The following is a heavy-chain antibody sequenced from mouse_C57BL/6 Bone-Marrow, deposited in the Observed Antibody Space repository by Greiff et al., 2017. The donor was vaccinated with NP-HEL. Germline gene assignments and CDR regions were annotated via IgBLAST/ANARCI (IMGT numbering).Heavy chain of an antibody. V-gene: IGHV1-64*01. J-gene: IGHJ4*01. Sequence: QVQLQQPGAELVKPGASVKLSCKASGYTFTSYWMHWVKQRPGQGLEWIGMIHPNSGSTNYNEKFKSKATLTVDKSSSTAYMQLSSLTSEDSAVYYCARSPFYYGSSCDAMDYWGQGTSVTVPS. D-gene: IGHD1-1*01. CDR2: IHPNSGST. CDR1: GYTFTSYW. CDR3: ARSPFYYGSSCDAMDY.